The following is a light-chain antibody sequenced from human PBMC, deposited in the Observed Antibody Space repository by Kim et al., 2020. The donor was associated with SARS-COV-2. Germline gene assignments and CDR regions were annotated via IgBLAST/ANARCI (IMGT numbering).Light chain of an antibody. Sequence: QSLTISCTGTSSDVGSYKYVSWYQHPPGKVPKLMIYEVSKRPSGVSNRFSGSKSGNTASLTISGLQAEDEADYYCCSYAGSGTPFVFGTGTKVTVL. CDR1: SSDVGSYKY. V-gene: IGLV2-23*02. J-gene: IGLJ1*01. CDR3: CSYAGSGTPFV. CDR2: EVS.